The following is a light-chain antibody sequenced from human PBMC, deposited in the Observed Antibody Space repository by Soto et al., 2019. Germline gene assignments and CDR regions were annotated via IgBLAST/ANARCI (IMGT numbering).Light chain of an antibody. J-gene: IGLJ1*01. Sequence: QSALTQPASVSGSPGQTITIPCTGTSSVVGSYNLVSWYQQHPGKATKLMIYEGSKRPSGVSNRFSGSKSDNTASLTISGLQAEDETDYYCCSYAAGSTYVFGTGTKVTVL. CDR2: EGS. CDR1: SSVVGSYNL. V-gene: IGLV2-23*01. CDR3: CSYAAGSTYV.